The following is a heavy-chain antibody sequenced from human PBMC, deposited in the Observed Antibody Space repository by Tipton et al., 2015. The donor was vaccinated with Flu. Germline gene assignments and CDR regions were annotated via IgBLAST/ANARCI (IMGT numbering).Heavy chain of an antibody. Sequence: TLSLTCTVSGGSISSYYWSWIRQPAGKGLEWIGRIYTSGSTNYNPSLKSRVTISVDTSKNQFSLKLSSVTAADTAVYYCAREGTQYDFKVFDYWGQGTLVTVSS. CDR1: GGSISSYY. CDR2: IYTSGST. D-gene: IGHD3-3*01. CDR3: AREGTQYDFKVFDY. J-gene: IGHJ4*02. V-gene: IGHV4-4*07.